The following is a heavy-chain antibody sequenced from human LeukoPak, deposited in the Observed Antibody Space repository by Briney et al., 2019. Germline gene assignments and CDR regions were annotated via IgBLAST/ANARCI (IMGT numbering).Heavy chain of an antibody. J-gene: IGHJ4*02. D-gene: IGHD3-3*01. Sequence: SVKVSCKASGYTFTSYYMHWVRQAPGQGLEWMGRIIPIFGTANYAQKFQGRVTITTDESTSTAYMELSSLRSEDTAVYYCARENYDFWSGPLDYWGQGTLVTVSS. CDR1: GYTFTSYY. CDR3: ARENYDFWSGPLDY. V-gene: IGHV1-69*05. CDR2: IIPIFGTA.